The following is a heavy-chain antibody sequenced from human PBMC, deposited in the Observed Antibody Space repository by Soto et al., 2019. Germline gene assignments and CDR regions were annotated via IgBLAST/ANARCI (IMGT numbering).Heavy chain of an antibody. D-gene: IGHD1-26*01. CDR2: IDPSDSYT. V-gene: IGHV5-10-1*01. CDR1: DKIFKKYG. J-gene: IGHJ6*01. CDR3: GRDFGSGHADV. Sequence: VECLTSSCQTSDKIFKKYGITWVLQMPGRGLEWVGRIDPSDSYTTYNPSLKGHVILSVDKSVNTAYVQWSSLRASDTATYFCGRDFGSGHADVWGQGTRVTVSS.